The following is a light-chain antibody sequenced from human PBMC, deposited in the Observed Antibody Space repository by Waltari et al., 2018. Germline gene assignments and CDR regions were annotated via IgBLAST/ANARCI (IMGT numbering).Light chain of an antibody. CDR3: QQYNNLWT. J-gene: IGKJ1*01. V-gene: IGKV3-15*01. CDR2: GAS. CDR1: QSVSIN. Sequence: EIVMTQSPATLSVSPGERATLTFRASQSVSINLAWNQQKPDQAPRLLIYGASTRATGIPARFSGSGSGTEFTLTISSLQSEDCAVYYCQQYNNLWTFGQGTKVEIK.